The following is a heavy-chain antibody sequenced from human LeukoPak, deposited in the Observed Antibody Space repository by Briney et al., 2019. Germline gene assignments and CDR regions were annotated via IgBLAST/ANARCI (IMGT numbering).Heavy chain of an antibody. J-gene: IGHJ4*02. Sequence: GGSLRLSCAASGFTFSSYAMSWVRQAPGKGLEWVSVISGSSNNTYYADSVKGRFTISRDNSKNTLSLQMSSLRAEDTAVYYCAKDNGGNGGSWYSPVDFWGQGTLVTVSS. CDR2: ISGSSNNT. CDR1: GFTFSSYA. V-gene: IGHV3-23*01. CDR3: AKDNGGNGGSWYSPVDF. D-gene: IGHD2-15*01.